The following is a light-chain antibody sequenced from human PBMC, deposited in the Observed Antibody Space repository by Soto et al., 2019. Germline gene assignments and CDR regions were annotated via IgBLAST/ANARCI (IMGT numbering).Light chain of an antibody. Sequence: QSALTQPRSVSGSPGQSVTISCTGTSSDVGGYNYVSWYQQHPGKAPKLMIYDVSKRPSGVPDRFSGSKSGNTASLTISGLQAEDEAGYYCCSYAGSYGVFGGGTKLTVL. CDR2: DVS. CDR3: CSYAGSYGV. V-gene: IGLV2-11*01. CDR1: SSDVGGYNY. J-gene: IGLJ2*01.